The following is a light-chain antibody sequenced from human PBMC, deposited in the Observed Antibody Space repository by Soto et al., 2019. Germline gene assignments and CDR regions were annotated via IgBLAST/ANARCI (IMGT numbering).Light chain of an antibody. CDR3: AEYDGSIS. Sequence: EIVLTQSPDTLSLSPGESATLSCRASQSVSSSYLAWYQQKPGRAPRLLIYGASNRATGIPDRFIGSGSGTDCTLTITRLEADDFAACYCAEYDGSISVGQGTRLEIE. CDR2: GAS. J-gene: IGKJ5*01. CDR1: QSVSSSY. V-gene: IGKV3-20*01.